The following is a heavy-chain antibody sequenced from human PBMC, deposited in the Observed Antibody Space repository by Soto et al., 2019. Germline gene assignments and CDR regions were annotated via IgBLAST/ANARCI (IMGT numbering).Heavy chain of an antibody. CDR1: GDSVSSGDYY. CDR3: ARTPVDTYMIYWSDP. J-gene: IGHJ5*02. Sequence: SETLSLTCSVSGDSVSSGDYYGSWIRHPPGKGLEWIGHVYFSGSTTYIPSLKSRLTMSVDTAKNQFSLKLNSVTAADTAVYYCARTPVDTYMIYWSDPWAQGNQVT. CDR2: VYFSGST. D-gene: IGHD3-16*01. V-gene: IGHV4-61*08.